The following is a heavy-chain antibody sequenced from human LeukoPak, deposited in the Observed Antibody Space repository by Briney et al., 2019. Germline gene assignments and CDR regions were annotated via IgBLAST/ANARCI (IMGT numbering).Heavy chain of an antibody. CDR2: MNPNSGNT. J-gene: IGHJ5*02. D-gene: IGHD3-3*01. Sequence: ASVKVSCTASGYTFTSYDINWVRQATGQGLEWMGWMNPNSGNTGYAQKFQGRVTMTRNTSISTAYMELSSLRSEDTAVYYCARGDRITIFGVVISRWFDPWGQGTLVTVSS. V-gene: IGHV1-8*01. CDR3: ARGDRITIFGVVISRWFDP. CDR1: GYTFTSYD.